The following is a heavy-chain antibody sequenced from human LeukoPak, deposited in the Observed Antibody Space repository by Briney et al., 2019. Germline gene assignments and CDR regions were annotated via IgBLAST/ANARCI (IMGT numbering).Heavy chain of an antibody. D-gene: IGHD3-22*01. J-gene: IGHJ4*02. V-gene: IGHV1-2*02. CDR1: GYTFTGYY. CDR3: ARSSGCSPKYYFDY. Sequence: ASVKVSCKASGYTFTGYYMHWVRQAPGQGLEWMGWINPNRGGTYYAQKFQGRVTMTRDTSISTAYMELSMLRSDDTAVYYCARSSGCSPKYYFDYWGQGTLVTVSS. CDR2: INPNRGGT.